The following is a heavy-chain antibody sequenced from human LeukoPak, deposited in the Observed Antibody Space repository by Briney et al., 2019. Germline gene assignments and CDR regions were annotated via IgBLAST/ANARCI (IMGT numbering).Heavy chain of an antibody. CDR3: ARVSEWAYSGSYSERDFDY. D-gene: IGHD1-26*01. Sequence: ASVKVSCKASGYTFTSYGISWVRQAPGQGLEWMGWISAYNGNTNYAQKLQGRVTMTTDTSTSTAYMELRSLRSDDTAVYYCARVSEWAYSGSYSERDFDYWGQGTLVTVSS. CDR2: ISAYNGNT. CDR1: GYTFTSYG. J-gene: IGHJ4*02. V-gene: IGHV1-18*01.